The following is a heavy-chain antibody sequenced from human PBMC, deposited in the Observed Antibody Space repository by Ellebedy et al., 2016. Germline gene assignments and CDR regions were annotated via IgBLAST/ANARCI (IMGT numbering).Heavy chain of an antibody. V-gene: IGHV4-34*01. CDR2: INHSGST. Sequence: SETLSLTCAVYGGSFSGYSWSWIRQPPGKGLEWIGEINHSGSTNYNPSLKSRVTISVDKSKNQFSLKLSSVTAADTAVYYCARVPYDSSGYYGRFLGDYWGQGTLVTVSS. CDR1: GGSFSGYS. CDR3: ARVPYDSSGYYGRFLGDY. D-gene: IGHD3-22*01. J-gene: IGHJ4*02.